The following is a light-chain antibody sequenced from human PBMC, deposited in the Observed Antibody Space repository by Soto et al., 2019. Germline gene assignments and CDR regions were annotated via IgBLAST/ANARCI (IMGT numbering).Light chain of an antibody. CDR2: EGS. J-gene: IGLJ2*01. CDR1: SSDVGGYNL. V-gene: IGLV2-23*01. Sequence: QSALTQPASVSGSPGQSITISCTGTSSDVGGYNLVSWYQQHPGKAPKLMIYEGSNRPSGVSNRFSGSKSGNTASLTISGLQPEDEADYYCCSYAGATTVIFGGGTKLTVL. CDR3: CSYAGATTVI.